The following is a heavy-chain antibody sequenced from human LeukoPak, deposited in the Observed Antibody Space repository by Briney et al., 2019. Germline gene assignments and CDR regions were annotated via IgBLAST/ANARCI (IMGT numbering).Heavy chain of an antibody. V-gene: IGHV4-34*01. CDR1: GGSFSGYY. CDR2: INHSGST. Sequence: SETLSLTCAVYGGSFSGYYWSWIRQPPGKGLEWIGEINHSGSTNYNPSLKSRVTISVDTSKNQFSLKLSSVTAADTAVYYCARRYCSGADCYGGDSYYYMDVWGKGTTVTISS. J-gene: IGHJ6*03. D-gene: IGHD2-2*01. CDR3: ARRYCSGADCYGGDSYYYMDV.